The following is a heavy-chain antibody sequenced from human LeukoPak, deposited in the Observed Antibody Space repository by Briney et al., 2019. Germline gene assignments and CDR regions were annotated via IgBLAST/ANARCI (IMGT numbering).Heavy chain of an antibody. Sequence: GGSLRLSCAASGFTFSSYGMNWVRQAPGKGLEWVPYISSSGSIIYYADSVKGRFTISRDNAKNSLYLQMNSLRAEDTAVYYCARDGTFYGSGSYFRYGMDVWGQGTTVTVSS. CDR3: ARDGTFYGSGSYFRYGMDV. CDR1: GFTFSSYG. V-gene: IGHV3-48*03. CDR2: ISSSGSII. D-gene: IGHD3-10*01. J-gene: IGHJ6*02.